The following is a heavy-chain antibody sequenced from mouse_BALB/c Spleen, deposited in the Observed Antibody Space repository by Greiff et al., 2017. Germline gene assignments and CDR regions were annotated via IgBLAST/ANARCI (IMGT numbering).Heavy chain of an antibody. CDR3: ARHHLPMITTGVAY. J-gene: IGHJ3*01. D-gene: IGHD2-4*01. Sequence: EVQLVESGGGLVQPGGSLKLSCAASGFTFSSYTMSWVRQTPEKRLEWVAYISNGGGSTYYPDTVKGRFTISRDNAKNTLYLQMSSLKSEDTAMYDCARHHLPMITTGVAYWGQGTLVTVSA. CDR1: GFTFSSYT. CDR2: ISNGGGST. V-gene: IGHV5-12-2*01.